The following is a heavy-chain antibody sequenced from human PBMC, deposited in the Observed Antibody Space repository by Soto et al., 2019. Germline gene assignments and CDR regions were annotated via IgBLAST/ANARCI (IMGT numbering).Heavy chain of an antibody. D-gene: IGHD3-3*01. CDR1: GFSFSNYI. J-gene: IGHJ4*02. CDR3: ARDFGHGYYLDY. V-gene: IGHV3-48*02. CDR2: ITDSSDTV. Sequence: GGSLRLSCVASGFSFSNYIMNWVRQAPGKGLEWVSYITDSSDTVHYADSVRGRFTISRDNAESSLYLQMNSLRDEDTAVYFCARDFGHGYYLDYWGRGTLVTVSS.